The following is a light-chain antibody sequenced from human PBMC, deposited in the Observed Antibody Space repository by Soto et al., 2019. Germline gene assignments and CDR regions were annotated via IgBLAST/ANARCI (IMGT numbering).Light chain of an antibody. CDR3: QQYYRVPQLT. CDR1: QSLFYSPNNKTY. Sequence: DIVMTQSPDSLAVSLGERATINCKSSQSLFYSPNNKTYLAWYQHKAGQSPKLLIYWASNRESGVPDRFSGIGSRTDFTLTISSLQAEDVAVYYCQQYYRVPQLTFGAGTKVEIK. CDR2: WAS. J-gene: IGKJ4*01. V-gene: IGKV4-1*01.